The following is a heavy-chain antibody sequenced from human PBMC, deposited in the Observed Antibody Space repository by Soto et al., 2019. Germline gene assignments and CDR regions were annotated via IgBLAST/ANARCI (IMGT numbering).Heavy chain of an antibody. D-gene: IGHD4-17*01. CDR3: AGEADYLNWFDP. Sequence: EVQLVESGGGLVQPGGSLRLSCAASGFTFSSYSMNWVRQAPGQGLEWVSYISSSSSTIYYADSVKGRFTISRDNAKNSLYLQMNSLRAEDTAVYYCAGEADYLNWFDPWGQGTLFTFSS. J-gene: IGHJ5*02. CDR2: ISSSSSTI. V-gene: IGHV3-48*01. CDR1: GFTFSSYS.